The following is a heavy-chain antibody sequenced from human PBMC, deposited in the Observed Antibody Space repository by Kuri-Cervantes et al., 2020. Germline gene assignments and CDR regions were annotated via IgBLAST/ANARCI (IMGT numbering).Heavy chain of an antibody. CDR3: ARGGLGRDGYNFLY. Sequence: GGSLRLSCAAPGFTFSSYSMNWVRQAPGKGLEWVSSISSSSSYIYYADSVKGRFTISRDNAKNSLYLQMNSLRAEDTAVYYCARGGLGRDGYNFLYWGQGTLVTVSS. J-gene: IGHJ4*02. CDR1: GFTFSSYS. V-gene: IGHV3-21*01. CDR2: ISSSSSYI. D-gene: IGHD5-24*01.